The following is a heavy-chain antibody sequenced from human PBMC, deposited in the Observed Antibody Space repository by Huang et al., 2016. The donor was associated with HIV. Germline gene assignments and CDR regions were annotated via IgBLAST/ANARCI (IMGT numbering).Heavy chain of an antibody. CDR3: VRDRNSIVY. CDR1: GGSISPHY. CDR2: IYFSGGT. J-gene: IGHJ4*02. V-gene: IGHV4-59*11. Sequence: QVQLQESGPGLVKPSETLSLTCTVSGGSISPHYWSWIRTPPGKGLELIGRIYFSGGTNYCPPLRSRVTISVDTSKNQFSLKLSSVTAADTAVYYCVRDRNSIVYWGQGTLVTVSP. D-gene: IGHD3-16*02.